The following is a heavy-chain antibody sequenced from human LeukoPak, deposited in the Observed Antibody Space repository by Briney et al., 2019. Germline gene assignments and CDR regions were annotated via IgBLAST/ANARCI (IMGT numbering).Heavy chain of an antibody. J-gene: IGHJ4*02. CDR1: GASLSDYY. CDR2: IYYTGST. Sequence: SETLSLTCTVSGASLSDYYWSWIRQPPGKGLEGSGYIYYTGSTNYSPSLKSRVTMSVDTSKNQMSLKLSFVTAAASAVYYCVRRVRYFGQNDYWGQGTLVTVSS. CDR3: VRRVRYFGQNDY. V-gene: IGHV4-59*08. D-gene: IGHD3-9*01.